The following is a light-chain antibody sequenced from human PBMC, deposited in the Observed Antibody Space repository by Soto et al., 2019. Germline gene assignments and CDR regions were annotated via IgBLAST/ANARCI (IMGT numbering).Light chain of an antibody. V-gene: IGKV4-1*01. Sequence: DIVMTQSPDSLAVSLGERATINCKSSQSLLYTSNNKNYLAWYQQKPGQPPQLLIYWASSRESGVPDRFSGSGSGTDFTLTINSLHAEDVAVYYCQQYYSVPQTFGQGTKVEIK. CDR3: QQYYSVPQT. CDR2: WAS. J-gene: IGKJ1*01. CDR1: QSLLYTSNNKNY.